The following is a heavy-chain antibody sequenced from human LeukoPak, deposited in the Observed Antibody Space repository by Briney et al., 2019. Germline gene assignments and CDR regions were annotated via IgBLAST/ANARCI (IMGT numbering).Heavy chain of an antibody. Sequence: GGSLRLSCAASGFTFSDYYMSWIRQAPGKGLEWVGVIWYDGSNKYYGDSVKGRFTISRDNSQNTLSLQMDSLRAEDTAIYYCARDRNWATRNWYFDLWGRGTLVTASS. V-gene: IGHV3-33*08. CDR1: GFTFSDYY. D-gene: IGHD5-24*01. J-gene: IGHJ2*01. CDR2: IWYDGSNK. CDR3: ARDRNWATRNWYFDL.